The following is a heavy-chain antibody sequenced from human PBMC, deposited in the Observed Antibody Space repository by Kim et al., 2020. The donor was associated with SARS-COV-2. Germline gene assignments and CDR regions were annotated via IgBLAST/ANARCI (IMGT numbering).Heavy chain of an antibody. V-gene: IGHV1-18*01. Sequence: ASVKVSCKASGYTFTSYGISWVRQAPGQGLEWMGWISAYNGNTNYAQKLQGRVTMTTDTSTSTAYMELRSLRSDDTAVYYCARIKRVRGVKDGPWGMDVWGQGTTVTVSS. CDR2: ISAYNGNT. J-gene: IGHJ6*02. D-gene: IGHD3-10*01. CDR1: GYTFTSYG. CDR3: ARIKRVRGVKDGPWGMDV.